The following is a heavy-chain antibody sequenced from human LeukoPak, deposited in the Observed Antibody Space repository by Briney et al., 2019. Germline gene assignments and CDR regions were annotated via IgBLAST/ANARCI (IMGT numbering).Heavy chain of an antibody. CDR2: INHSGST. D-gene: IGHD3-22*01. J-gene: IGHJ6*03. Sequence: SETLSLTCAVYGGSFSGYYWSWIRQPPGKGLEWIGEINHSGSTNYNPSLKSRVTISVDTSENQFSLKLSSVTAADTAVYYCARFLSSGYPQYYMDVWGKGTTVTVSS. V-gene: IGHV4-34*01. CDR3: ARFLSSGYPQYYMDV. CDR1: GGSFSGYY.